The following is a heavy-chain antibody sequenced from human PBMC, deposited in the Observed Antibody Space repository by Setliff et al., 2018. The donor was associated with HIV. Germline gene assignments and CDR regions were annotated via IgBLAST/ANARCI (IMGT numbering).Heavy chain of an antibody. Sequence: RASVKVSCKASGYTFTSYYMHWVRQAPGQGLEWMGIINPSGGSTSYAQKFQGRVTMTRDTSTSTVYMELSSLRSEDTAVYYCARAPLAIVGATTIDYWGQGTLVTVSS. D-gene: IGHD1-26*01. CDR3: ARAPLAIVGATTIDY. CDR1: GYTFTSYY. CDR2: INPSGGST. J-gene: IGHJ4*02. V-gene: IGHV1-46*01.